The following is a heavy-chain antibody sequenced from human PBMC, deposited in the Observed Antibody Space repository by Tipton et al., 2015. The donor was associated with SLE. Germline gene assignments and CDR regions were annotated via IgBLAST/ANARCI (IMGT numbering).Heavy chain of an antibody. CDR1: GFTFSSYS. D-gene: IGHD2-2*01. J-gene: IGHJ4*02. CDR2: ISSSSSYI. Sequence: SLRLSCAASGFTFSSYSMNWVRQAPGKGLEWVSSISSSSSYIYYADSVKGRFTISRDNAKNSLYLQMNSLRAEDTAVYYCARDWEDIVVVPAPGYFDYWGQGTLVTVSS. CDR3: ARDWEDIVVVPAPGYFDY. V-gene: IGHV3-21*01.